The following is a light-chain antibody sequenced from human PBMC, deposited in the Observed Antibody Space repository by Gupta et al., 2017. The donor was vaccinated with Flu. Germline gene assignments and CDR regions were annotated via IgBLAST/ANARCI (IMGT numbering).Light chain of an antibody. CDR2: EVT. CDR3: ASYTTTYTWV. CDR1: SSDVGGYNY. J-gene: IGLJ3*02. V-gene: IGLV2-14*01. Sequence: QSPLTQPASVSGSPVQTITISCPGTSSDVGGYNYVSWYQHHPGKAPKLMIYEVTDRPSGIANRFSGSKSGNTASLTISGLQAEDEANYFCASYTTTYTWVFGGGTKLTVL.